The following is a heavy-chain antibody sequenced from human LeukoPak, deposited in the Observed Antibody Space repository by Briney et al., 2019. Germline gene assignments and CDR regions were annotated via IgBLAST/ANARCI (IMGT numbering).Heavy chain of an antibody. V-gene: IGHV1-69*05. D-gene: IGHD2-2*01. CDR1: GGTFSSYA. CDR3: ARDAPVVPAANVSGY. CDR2: IIPIFGTA. J-gene: IGHJ4*02. Sequence: GASVKVSCKASGGTFSSYAISWVRQAPGQGLEWMGGIIPIFGTANYAQKFQGRVTITTDESTSTAYMELSSLRSEDTAVYYCARDAPVVPAANVSGYWGQGTLVTVSS.